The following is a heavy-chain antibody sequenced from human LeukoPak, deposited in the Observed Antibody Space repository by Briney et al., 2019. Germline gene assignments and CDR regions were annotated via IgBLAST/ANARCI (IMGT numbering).Heavy chain of an antibody. CDR2: ISSSSSYI. Sequence: GGSLRLSCAASGFTFSSYSMNWVRQAPGKGLEWVSSISSSSSYIYYADSVKGRFTISRDNAKNSLYLQMNSLRAEDTAVYYCAKDISRWELRAFDIWGQGTMVTVSS. CDR3: AKDISRWELRAFDI. J-gene: IGHJ3*02. D-gene: IGHD1-26*01. V-gene: IGHV3-21*04. CDR1: GFTFSSYS.